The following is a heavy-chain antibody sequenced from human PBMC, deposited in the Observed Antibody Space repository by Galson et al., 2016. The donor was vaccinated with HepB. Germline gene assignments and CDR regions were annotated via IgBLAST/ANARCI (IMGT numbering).Heavy chain of an antibody. CDR1: GFTVSTNY. J-gene: IGHJ4*02. CDR3: VRDLDY. Sequence: SLRLSCAASGFTVSTNYMSWVRQAPGKGLEWVANINQDGSEKFYVDSVKGRFTISRDNAKNSLYLHMNSLRAEDTALYYCVRDLDYWGQGTLVTVSS. V-gene: IGHV3-7*01. CDR2: INQDGSEK.